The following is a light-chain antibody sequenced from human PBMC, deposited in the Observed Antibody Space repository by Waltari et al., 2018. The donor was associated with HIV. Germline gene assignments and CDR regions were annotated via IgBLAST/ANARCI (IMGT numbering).Light chain of an antibody. CDR1: QTVGAN. CDR3: QQYNRWPWT. J-gene: IGKJ1*01. V-gene: IGKV3-15*01. Sequence: TDMPQSPVTLSLSPGERVTLSCRASQTVGANVAWYKQKIGQAPRLLIFGASIRASVIPDRFSGSGSGTDFTLTISSLQSEDFAVYYCQQYNRWPWTFGQGTRVEV. CDR2: GAS.